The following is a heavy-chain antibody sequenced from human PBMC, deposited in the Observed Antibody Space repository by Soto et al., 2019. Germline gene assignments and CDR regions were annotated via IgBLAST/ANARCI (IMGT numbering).Heavy chain of an antibody. Sequence: SGGSLRLSCPVSGFTFSSYAMHWVRQAPGKGLEYVSSISSDGRPTYYADSVKGRFTISRDNSKNTLYLQMSSLKAEDTAVYYCVKDRYVDYWGQGTLVTVSS. CDR1: GFTFSSYA. CDR3: VKDRYVDY. CDR2: ISSDGRPT. J-gene: IGHJ4*02. V-gene: IGHV3-64D*06.